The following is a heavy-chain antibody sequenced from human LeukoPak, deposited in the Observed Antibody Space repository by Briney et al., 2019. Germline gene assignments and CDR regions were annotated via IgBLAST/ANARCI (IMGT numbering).Heavy chain of an antibody. CDR1: GYAISSGYY. D-gene: IGHD3-10*01. Sequence: SETLSLTCAVSGYAISSGYYWGWIRQPPGKGLEWIGSIYHSGSTYYNPSLKSRVTISVDTSKNQFSLKLSSVTAADTAVYYCARRGGAFALDYWGQGTLVTVSS. CDR2: IYHSGST. CDR3: ARRGGAFALDY. J-gene: IGHJ4*02. V-gene: IGHV4-38-2*01.